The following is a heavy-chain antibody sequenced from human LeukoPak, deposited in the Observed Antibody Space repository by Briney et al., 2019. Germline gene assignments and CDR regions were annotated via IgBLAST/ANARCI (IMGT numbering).Heavy chain of an antibody. CDR2: INPNSGGT. CDR1: GYTFTGYY. CDR3: AGDQLGNYYDSSGYSK. J-gene: IGHJ4*02. Sequence: ASVKVSCKASGYTFTGYYMHWVRQAPGQGLEWMGWINPNSGGTNYAQKFQGRVTMTRDTSISTAYMELSRLRSDDTAVYYCAGDQLGNYYDSSGYSKWGQGTLVTVSS. D-gene: IGHD3-22*01. V-gene: IGHV1-2*02.